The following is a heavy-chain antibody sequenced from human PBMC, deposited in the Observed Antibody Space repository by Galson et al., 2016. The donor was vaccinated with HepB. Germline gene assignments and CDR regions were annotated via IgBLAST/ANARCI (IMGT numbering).Heavy chain of an antibody. J-gene: IGHJ4*02. CDR3: ARALGGNEPAIFDY. V-gene: IGHV1-18*01. D-gene: IGHD4-23*01. CDR2: INPYAGNT. Sequence: SVKVSCKASGYTFRDYGVTWVRQAPGQGLQWMGWINPYAGNTNYAEILQGRVTMTTDTSTSTAYMELRSLRSDDTAVYYWARALGGNEPAIFDYWGQGTPVTVSS. CDR1: GYTFRDYG.